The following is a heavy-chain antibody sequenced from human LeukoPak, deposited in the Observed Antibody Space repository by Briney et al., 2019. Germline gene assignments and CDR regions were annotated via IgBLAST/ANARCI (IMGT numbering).Heavy chain of an antibody. CDR3: AKEADGVPPGKPLNWFDP. V-gene: IGHV3-74*01. CDR1: GFTFSTYW. D-gene: IGHD2-2*02. CDR2: IDSGGSNT. Sequence: GGSLRLSCVVSGFTFSTYWMHWVRQGPGKELVWVSRIDSGGSNTLYADSVKGRFTISRDKSKNTLYLRMNGLRADDTAVYYCAKEADGVPPGKPLNWFDPRGQGTLVTVSS. J-gene: IGHJ5*02.